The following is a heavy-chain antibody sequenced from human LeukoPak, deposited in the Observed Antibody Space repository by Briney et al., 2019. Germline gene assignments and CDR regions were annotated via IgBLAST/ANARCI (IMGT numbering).Heavy chain of an antibody. J-gene: IGHJ2*01. D-gene: IGHD6-13*01. CDR1: GGSVSSGSYY. CDR3: ARDLVSEQQLRYFDL. V-gene: IGHV4-61*01. CDR2: IYYTGST. Sequence: SETLSLTCTVSGGSVSSGSYYWSWIRQPPGKGLEWIGYIYYTGSTNYNPSLKSRVTISVDTSKNQFSLKLSSVTAADTAVYYCARDLVSEQQLRYFDLWGRGTLVTVSS.